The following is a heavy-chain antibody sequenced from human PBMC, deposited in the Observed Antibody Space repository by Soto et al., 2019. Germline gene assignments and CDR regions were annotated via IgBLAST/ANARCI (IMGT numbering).Heavy chain of an antibody. CDR2: ITVGGTT. J-gene: IGHJ4*02. V-gene: IGHV3-23*01. D-gene: IGHD2-8*02. CDR1: GFSINSYA. CDR3: AKVRGSGAYTPSHLDAFDS. Sequence: EVQVSESGGGLVQPGGSLRLSCAVSGFSINSYAMNWVRQTPGKGLEWVSEITVGGTTYYADSVKGRFTISRDNSKNTLDLQMNGLRDDDTAVYYCAKVRGSGAYTPSHLDAFDSWGQGILVTVSS.